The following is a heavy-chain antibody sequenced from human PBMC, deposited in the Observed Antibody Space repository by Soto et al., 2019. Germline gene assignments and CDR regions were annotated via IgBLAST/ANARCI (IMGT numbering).Heavy chain of an antibody. Sequence: ASVKVSCTASGYSFINHGISWVRQAPGQGLEWMGWISAYNGNTNYAQKLQGRVTMTTDTSTSTAYMELRSLRSDDTAVYYCARGGVEMATIAFDYWGQGTLVTVSS. CDR1: GYSFINHG. V-gene: IGHV1-18*01. CDR2: ISAYNGNT. J-gene: IGHJ4*02. D-gene: IGHD5-12*01. CDR3: ARGGVEMATIAFDY.